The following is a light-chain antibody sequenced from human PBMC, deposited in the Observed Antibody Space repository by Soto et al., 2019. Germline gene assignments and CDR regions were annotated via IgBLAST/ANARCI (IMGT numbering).Light chain of an antibody. Sequence: EIVLTQSPGTPSLSPGERATLSCRASQSVSSSYLAWYQQKPGQAPRLLIYGASTRATGIPDRFSGSGSGTDFTLTISRLDPEDFAVYYCQQYGSSPLTFGPGTKVDIK. J-gene: IGKJ3*01. V-gene: IGKV3-20*01. CDR3: QQYGSSPLT. CDR2: GAS. CDR1: QSVSSSY.